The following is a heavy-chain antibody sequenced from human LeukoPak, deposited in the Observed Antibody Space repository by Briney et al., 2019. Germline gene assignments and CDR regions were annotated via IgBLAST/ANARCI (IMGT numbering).Heavy chain of an antibody. CDR1: GYTFTSYG. CDR2: ISAYNGNT. D-gene: IGHD3-3*01. J-gene: IGHJ6*03. Sequence: ASVKVSCKASGYTFTSYGISWVRQAPGQGLEWIGWISAYNGNTNYAQKLQGRVTMTTDTSTSTAYMELRSLRSDDTAVYYCARLAGDYDFWSGYHYYYYMDVWGKGTTVTVSS. V-gene: IGHV1-18*01. CDR3: ARLAGDYDFWSGYHYYYYMDV.